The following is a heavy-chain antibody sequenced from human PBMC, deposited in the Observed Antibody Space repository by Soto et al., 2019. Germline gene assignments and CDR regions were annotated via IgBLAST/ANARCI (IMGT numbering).Heavy chain of an antibody. CDR1: GFTFNSYE. CDR2: ISAAGTTI. V-gene: IGHV3-48*03. D-gene: IGHD3-9*01. J-gene: IGHJ6*02. CDR3: ARDKENRQYDILIGYRFNYGMDV. Sequence: EMQLVESGGGLVQPGGSLRLSCAASGFTFNSYEMNWVRQAPGKGLEWVSFISAAGTTIYYADSVKGRFTISRDNAKDSLYLQMSSLRAEDTAVYYCARDKENRQYDILIGYRFNYGMDVWGQGTTVTVSS.